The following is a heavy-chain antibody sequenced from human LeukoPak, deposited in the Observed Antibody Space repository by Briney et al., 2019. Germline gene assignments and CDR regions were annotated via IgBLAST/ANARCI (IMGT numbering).Heavy chain of an antibody. CDR1: GYSFTNYG. Sequence: ASVKVSCKASGYSFTNYGITWVRQAPGQGLEWMGWISAYNGNKNYAQKLQGRVTMTTDTSRSTAYMELRSLRSDDTAVYYCARPGGTIFGVGLSYAHFDYWGQGTLVTVSS. J-gene: IGHJ4*02. D-gene: IGHD3-3*01. CDR3: ARPGGTIFGVGLSYAHFDY. CDR2: ISAYNGNK. V-gene: IGHV1-18*01.